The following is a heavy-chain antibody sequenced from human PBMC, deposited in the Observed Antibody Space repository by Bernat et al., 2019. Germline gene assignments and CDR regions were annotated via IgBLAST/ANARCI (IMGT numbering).Heavy chain of an antibody. CDR1: GFTFSTYS. D-gene: IGHD1-1*01. J-gene: IGHJ4*02. CDR3: AKGGFYNCWPLFDY. Sequence: QVQLVESGGGVVQPGGSLRLSCTASGFTFSTYSLHWVRQAPAKGLEWVAFIQNDGSDKYYADFVKGRFTISRDNSKKTLYLQMNSLRTEDTAVYYCAKGGFYNCWPLFDYWGQGTLVTVSS. V-gene: IGHV3-30*02. CDR2: IQNDGSDK.